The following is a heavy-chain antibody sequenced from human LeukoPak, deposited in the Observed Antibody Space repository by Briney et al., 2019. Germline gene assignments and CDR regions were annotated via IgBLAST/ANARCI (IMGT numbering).Heavy chain of an antibody. Sequence: PSETLSLTCTVSGGSISSYYWSWIRQPPGKGLEWIGYIHYSGSTTYNPSLQSRVSISVDTSKNQFSLRLTSVTAADTAVYYCARTTEGGYTYDYFYYYYMDVWGKGTTVTISS. J-gene: IGHJ6*03. CDR1: GGSISSYY. CDR3: ARTTEGGYTYDYFYYYYMDV. D-gene: IGHD5-18*01. CDR2: IHYSGST. V-gene: IGHV4-59*01.